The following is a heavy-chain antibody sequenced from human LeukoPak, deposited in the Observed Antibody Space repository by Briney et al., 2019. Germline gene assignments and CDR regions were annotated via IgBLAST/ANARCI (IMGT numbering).Heavy chain of an antibody. CDR2: IYYSGST. CDR3: ARDGSGYCSSTSCHNWFDP. CDR1: GGSISSYY. V-gene: IGHV4-59*01. D-gene: IGHD2-2*01. J-gene: IGHJ5*02. Sequence: SETLSLTCTVSGGSISSYYWSWIRQPPGKGLEWIGYIYYSGSTNYNPSLKSRVTISVDTSKNQFSLKLSSVTAADTAAYYCARDGSGYCSSTSCHNWFDPWGQGTLVTVSS.